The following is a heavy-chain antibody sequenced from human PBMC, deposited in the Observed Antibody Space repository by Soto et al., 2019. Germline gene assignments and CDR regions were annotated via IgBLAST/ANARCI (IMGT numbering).Heavy chain of an antibody. CDR1: GYTLTELS. J-gene: IGHJ6*02. CDR3: ATFTGYCSSTSCYGVLYYYGMDV. Sequence: GASVKVSCKVSGYTLTELSMHWVRQAPGKGLEWMGGFDPEDGETIYAQKFQGRVTMTEDTSTDTAYMELSSLRSEDTAVYYCATFTGYCSSTSCYGVLYYYGMDVWGQGTKVTVSS. V-gene: IGHV1-24*01. D-gene: IGHD2-2*01. CDR2: FDPEDGET.